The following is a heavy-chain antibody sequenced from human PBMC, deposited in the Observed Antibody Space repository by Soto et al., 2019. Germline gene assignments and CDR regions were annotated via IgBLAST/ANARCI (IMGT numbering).Heavy chain of an antibody. Sequence: QVQQVQSGAEVKKPGSSVKVSCKASGGTFSNYVISCVRQAPGQGLEWMGGIMPMFGTANYAQEFQGRVTITADESTSTTEMELSILRSEDTAVDYGAGDLGAAPRNYGLDVWGQGTTVTVSS. V-gene: IGHV1-69*01. J-gene: IGHJ6*02. CDR1: GGTFSNYV. CDR3: AGDLGAAPRNYGLDV. CDR2: IMPMFGTA. D-gene: IGHD2-15*01.